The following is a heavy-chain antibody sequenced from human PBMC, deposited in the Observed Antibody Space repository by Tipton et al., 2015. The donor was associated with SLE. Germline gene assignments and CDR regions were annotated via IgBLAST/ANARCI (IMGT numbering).Heavy chain of an antibody. J-gene: IGHJ1*01. CDR2: TYYMSKWYN. CDR3: ARGFLYDGFQV. D-gene: IGHD2-2*02. Sequence: TLSLTCTVSGASVSSFCWNWIRQSPSRGLEWLGRTYYMSKWYNDYAVSVKSRIIINPDTSKNQFSLQLTSVTPEDTAVYYCARGFLYDGFQVWGQGTLVTVSS. CDR1: GASVSSFC. V-gene: IGHV6-1*01.